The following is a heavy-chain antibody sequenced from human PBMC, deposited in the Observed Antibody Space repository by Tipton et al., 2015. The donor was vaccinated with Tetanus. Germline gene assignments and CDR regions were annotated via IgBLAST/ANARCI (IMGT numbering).Heavy chain of an antibody. CDR2: IYHSGTT. CDR3: ARRDRYNTDSFHL. Sequence: LRLSCTVSGGQFISSSFYFGWIRQPPGKGLEWVGSIYHSGTTYYNPSLNSRVNISSFASKNDISLTLPSVTAADTAVYYCARRDRYNTDSFHLWGQGTMVTV. V-gene: IGHV4-39*01. D-gene: IGHD5-18*01. J-gene: IGHJ3*01. CDR1: GGQFISSSFY.